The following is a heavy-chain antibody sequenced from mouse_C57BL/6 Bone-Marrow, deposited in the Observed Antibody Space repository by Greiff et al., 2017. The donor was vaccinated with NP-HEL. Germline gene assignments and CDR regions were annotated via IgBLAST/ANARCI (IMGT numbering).Heavy chain of an antibody. Sequence: VQLVESGAELVRPGTSVKMSCKASGYTFTNYWIGWAKQRPGHGLEWIGDIYPGGGYTNYNEKFKGKATLTADKSSSTAYMQFSSLTSEDSAIYYCAIHGNGYWYFDVWGTGTTVTVSS. J-gene: IGHJ1*03. CDR2: IYPGGGYT. CDR3: AIHGNGYWYFDV. V-gene: IGHV1-63*01. CDR1: GYTFTNYW. D-gene: IGHD2-1*01.